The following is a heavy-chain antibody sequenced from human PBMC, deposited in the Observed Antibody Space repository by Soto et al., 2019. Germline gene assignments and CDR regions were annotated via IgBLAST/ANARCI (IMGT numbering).Heavy chain of an antibody. Sequence: QVQLVQSGAEVKKPGASVKVSCKASGYTFTSYDINWVRQATGQGLEWMGWMNPNSGNTGYAQKFQGRVTMTRNTSISTAYMELSSLRSEDTAVYYCARGRYYDFWSGYLQPLNWFDPWGQGTLVTVSS. CDR1: GYTFTSYD. D-gene: IGHD3-3*01. J-gene: IGHJ5*02. CDR3: ARGRYYDFWSGYLQPLNWFDP. CDR2: MNPNSGNT. V-gene: IGHV1-8*01.